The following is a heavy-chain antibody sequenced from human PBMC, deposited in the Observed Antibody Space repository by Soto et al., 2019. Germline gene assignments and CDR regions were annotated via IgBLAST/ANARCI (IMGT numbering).Heavy chain of an antibody. D-gene: IGHD3-10*01. CDR3: ARGDVLLWFGELPNYGMDV. Sequence: SETLSLTCGVYGGSFSGNYLNWIRQPPGKGLEWIGEVNHSGSTNYNPSLKSRVTISVDTSKNQFSLKLSSVTAADTAVYYCARGDVLLWFGELPNYGMDVWGQGTTVT. CDR2: VNHSGST. V-gene: IGHV4-34*01. CDR1: GGSFSGNY. J-gene: IGHJ6*02.